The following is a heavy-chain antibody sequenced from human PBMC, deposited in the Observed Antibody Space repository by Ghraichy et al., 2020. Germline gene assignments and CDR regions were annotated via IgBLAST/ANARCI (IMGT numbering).Heavy chain of an antibody. Sequence: GGSLRLSCAASGFTFSSYAMSWVRQAPGKGLEWVSGFGGGGGSTYYADSVKGRFTISRDNSKNTLYLQMNSLRVEDTVIYYCARDRGGYSSGWYRDYWGQGTLVTVSS. CDR2: FGGGGGST. CDR3: ARDRGGYSSGWYRDY. V-gene: IGHV3-23*01. D-gene: IGHD6-19*01. J-gene: IGHJ4*02. CDR1: GFTFSSYA.